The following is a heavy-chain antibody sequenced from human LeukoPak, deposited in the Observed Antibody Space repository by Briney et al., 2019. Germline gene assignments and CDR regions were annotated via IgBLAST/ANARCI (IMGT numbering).Heavy chain of an antibody. CDR2: IHCGDSET. CDR3: EKYAVSRGGGYSNWFDA. Sequence: GESLKISCKSSGYTFTTYWIGWVRQMPGKGLEWVGSIHCGDSETRYSPSFQGQVTISVDKSISTAYLQWGSLKASDTAMYYCEKYAVSRGGGYSNWFDAWGQGTLVTVSS. D-gene: IGHD3-22*01. J-gene: IGHJ5*02. CDR1: GYTFTTYW. V-gene: IGHV5-51*01.